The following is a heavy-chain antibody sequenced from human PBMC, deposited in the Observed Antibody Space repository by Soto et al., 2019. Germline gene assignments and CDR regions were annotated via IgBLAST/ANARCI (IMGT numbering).Heavy chain of an antibody. J-gene: IGHJ4*02. Sequence: GGSLRLSCAASGFTFSSYGMHWVRQAPGKGLEWVAVIWYDGSNKYYADSVKGRFTISRDNSKNTLYLQMNSLRAEDTAVYYCARDVRGYSGYAPHYWGQGTLVTVSS. D-gene: IGHD5-12*01. CDR1: GFTFSSYG. V-gene: IGHV3-33*01. CDR3: ARDVRGYSGYAPHY. CDR2: IWYDGSNK.